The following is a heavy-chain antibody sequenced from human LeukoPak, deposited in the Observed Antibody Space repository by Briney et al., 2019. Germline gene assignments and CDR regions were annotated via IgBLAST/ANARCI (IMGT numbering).Heavy chain of an antibody. CDR2: IYHSGST. J-gene: IGHJ3*02. V-gene: IGHV4-30-2*01. CDR1: GGSISSGGYS. Sequence: SQTLSLTCAVSGGSISSGGYSWSWIRQPPGKGLEWIGYIYHSGSTYYNPSHKSRVTISVDRSKNQFSLKLSSVTAADTAVYYCARGEYYDILTGYTRGYLNAFDIWGRGTMVTVSS. D-gene: IGHD3-9*01. CDR3: ARGEYYDILTGYTRGYLNAFDI.